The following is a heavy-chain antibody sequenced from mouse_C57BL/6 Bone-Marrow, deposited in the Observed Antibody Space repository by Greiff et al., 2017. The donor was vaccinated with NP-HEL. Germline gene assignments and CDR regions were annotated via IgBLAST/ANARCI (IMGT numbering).Heavy chain of an antibody. CDR1: GFNIKDDY. CDR2: IDPENGDT. J-gene: IGHJ2*01. D-gene: IGHD2-5*01. Sequence: VQLQQSGAELVRPGASVKLSCTASGFNIKDDYMHWVKQRPEQGLEWIGWIDPENGDTEYASKFQGKATITADTSSNTAYLQLSSLTSEDTAVYYCTTSGSNLDYWGQGTTLTVSS. V-gene: IGHV14-4*01. CDR3: TTSGSNLDY.